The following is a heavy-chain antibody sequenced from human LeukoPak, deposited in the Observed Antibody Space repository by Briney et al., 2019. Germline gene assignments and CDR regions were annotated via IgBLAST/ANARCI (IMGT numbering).Heavy chain of an antibody. Sequence: SETLSLTCTVSGGSISSYYWSWIRQPPGKGLEWIGYIYYRGSTNYNPSLKSRVTISVDTSKNQFSLKLSSVTAADTAVYYCASSGYYYVGSHFDYWGQGTLVTVSS. CDR3: ASSGYYYVGSHFDY. CDR1: GGSISSYY. D-gene: IGHD3-22*01. V-gene: IGHV4-59*01. J-gene: IGHJ4*02. CDR2: IYYRGST.